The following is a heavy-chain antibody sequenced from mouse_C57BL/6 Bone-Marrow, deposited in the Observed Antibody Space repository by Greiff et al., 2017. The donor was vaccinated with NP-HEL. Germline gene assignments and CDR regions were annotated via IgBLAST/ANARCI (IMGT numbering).Heavy chain of an antibody. D-gene: IGHD1-1*01. CDR3: ATDYYRDAMDY. V-gene: IGHV14-4*01. Sequence: VQLQQSGAELVRPGASVKLSCTASGFNIKDDYMHWVKQRPEQGLEWIGWIDPENGDTEYASKFPGKATITADTSSNTTYLQLRSLTSEDTSVYNCATDYYRDAMDYWGQGTSVTVSA. J-gene: IGHJ4*01. CDR2: IDPENGDT. CDR1: GFNIKDDY.